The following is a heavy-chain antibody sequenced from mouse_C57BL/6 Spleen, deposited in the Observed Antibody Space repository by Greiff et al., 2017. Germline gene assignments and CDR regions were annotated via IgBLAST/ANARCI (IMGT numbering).Heavy chain of an antibody. D-gene: IGHD2-1*01. CDR2: SRNKANDYTT. Sequence: EVKLMESGGGLVQSGRSLRLSCATSGFTFSDSYMEWVRQAPGKGLEWIAASRNKANDYTTEYSASVKGRFIVSRDTPQSILYLQMNALGAEDTAIYYCARGASGNHYAMEYWGQGTSVTVSS. CDR3: ARGASGNHYAMEY. J-gene: IGHJ4*01. CDR1: GFTFSDSY. V-gene: IGHV7-1*01.